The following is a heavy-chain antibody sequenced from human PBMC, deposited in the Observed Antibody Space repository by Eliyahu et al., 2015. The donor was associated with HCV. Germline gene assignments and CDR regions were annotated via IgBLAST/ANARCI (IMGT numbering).Heavy chain of an antibody. CDR3: AREVITGTTGGENWFDP. CDR2: INPKSGGT. CDR1: GYIFXGYY. Sequence: QVQLVQSGAEIKKPGASVKVSCKASGYIFXGYYMHWVRQAPGQGLEWMGWINPKSGGTNYAQKFQGRVTMTRDTSISTVYMELSGLRSDDTAVYYCAREVITGTTGGENWFDPWGQGTLVTVSS. D-gene: IGHD1-7*01. J-gene: IGHJ5*02. V-gene: IGHV1-2*02.